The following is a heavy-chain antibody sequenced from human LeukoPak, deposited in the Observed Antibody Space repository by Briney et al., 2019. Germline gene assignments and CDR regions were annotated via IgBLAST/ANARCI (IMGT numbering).Heavy chain of an antibody. Sequence: GGSLRLSCAASGFTFSSYSMNWVRQAPGKGLGWVSSISSSSSYIYYADSVKGRFTISRDNAKNSLYLQMNSLRAEDTAVYYCARAGDSSSRGVDYWGQGTLVTVSS. CDR3: ARAGDSSSRGVDY. CDR2: ISSSSSYI. D-gene: IGHD6-6*01. J-gene: IGHJ4*02. V-gene: IGHV3-21*01. CDR1: GFTFSSYS.